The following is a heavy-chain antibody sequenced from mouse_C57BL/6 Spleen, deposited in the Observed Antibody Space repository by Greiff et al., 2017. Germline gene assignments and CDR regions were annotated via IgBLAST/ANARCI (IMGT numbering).Heavy chain of an antibody. CDR3: ARDMDYYAMDY. Sequence: EVQGVESGGGLVKPGGSLKLSCAASGFTFSDYGMHWVRQAPEKGLEWVAYISSGSSTIYYADTVKGRFTISRDHAKNTLFLQMTSLRSEDTAMYYCARDMDYYAMDYWGQGTSVTVSS. CDR1: GFTFSDYG. CDR2: ISSGSSTI. J-gene: IGHJ4*01. D-gene: IGHD1-1*02. V-gene: IGHV5-17*01.